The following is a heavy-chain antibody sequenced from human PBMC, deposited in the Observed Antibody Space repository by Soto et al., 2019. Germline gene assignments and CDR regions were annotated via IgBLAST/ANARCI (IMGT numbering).Heavy chain of an antibody. CDR1: GFTFSSYG. D-gene: IGHD3-3*01. CDR2: ISYDGSNK. Sequence: GGSLRLSCAASGFTFSSYGMHWVRQAPGKGLEWVAVISYDGSNKYYADSVKGRFTISRDNSKNTLYLQMNSLRAEDTAVYYCAKDRVLRFLEWLIDAFDIWGQGTMVTVS. J-gene: IGHJ3*02. V-gene: IGHV3-30*18. CDR3: AKDRVLRFLEWLIDAFDI.